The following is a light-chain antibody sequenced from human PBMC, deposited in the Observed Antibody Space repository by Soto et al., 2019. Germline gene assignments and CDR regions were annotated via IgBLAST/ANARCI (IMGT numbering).Light chain of an antibody. CDR3: QQYHNWPPQYT. CDR1: QSVASN. V-gene: IGKV3-15*01. CDR2: GAS. J-gene: IGKJ2*01. Sequence: EIVMTQSPASLSVSPGDGATLSCSASQSVASNVAWYQQKPGQGPRLLIHGASTTAAGVPARFSGSGSGTDFTLNISSLQSEDFAVYYCQQYHNWPPQYTFGQGTKLQIK.